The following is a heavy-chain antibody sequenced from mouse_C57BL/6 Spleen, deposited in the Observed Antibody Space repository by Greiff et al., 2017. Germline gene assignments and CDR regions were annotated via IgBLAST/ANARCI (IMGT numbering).Heavy chain of an antibody. CDR2: INPSSGYT. CDR1: GYTFTSYW. CDR3: ARAEGGTGTGPGKGYFDV. J-gene: IGHJ1*03. D-gene: IGHD4-1*01. Sequence: QVQLQQSGAELAKPGASVKLSCKASGYTFTSYWMHWVKQRPGQGLEWIGYINPSSGYTKYNQKFKDKATLTADKSSSTAYMQLSSLTYEDSAVYYCARAEGGTGTGPGKGYFDVGGTANTVTVSS. V-gene: IGHV1-7*01.